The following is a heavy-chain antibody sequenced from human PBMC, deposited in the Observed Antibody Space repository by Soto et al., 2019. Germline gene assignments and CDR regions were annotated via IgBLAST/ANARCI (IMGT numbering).Heavy chain of an antibody. CDR2: INHSGST. Sequence: SETLSLTCAVYGGSFSGYYWSWIRQPPGKGLEWIGEINHSGSTNYNPSLKSRVTISVDTSKNQFPLKLSSVTAADTAVYYCAREGITIFGVVRSYYYYGMDVWGQGTTVTVSS. CDR3: AREGITIFGVVRSYYYYGMDV. D-gene: IGHD3-3*01. J-gene: IGHJ6*02. CDR1: GGSFSGYY. V-gene: IGHV4-34*01.